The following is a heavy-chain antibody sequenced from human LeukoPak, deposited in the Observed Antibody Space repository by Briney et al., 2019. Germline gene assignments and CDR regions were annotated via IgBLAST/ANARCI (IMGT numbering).Heavy chain of an antibody. J-gene: IGHJ3*02. CDR2: ISSSSSHI. CDR1: GFSFTSYS. D-gene: IGHD1-26*01. Sequence: GGSLRLSCAASGFSFTSYSMNWVRQAPGKGLEWVSSISSSSSHIYYADSVKGRFTISRDNAKNSLYLQMNSLRAEDTAVYYCARVGYFGAFDIWGQGTMVTVSS. CDR3: ARVGYFGAFDI. V-gene: IGHV3-21*04.